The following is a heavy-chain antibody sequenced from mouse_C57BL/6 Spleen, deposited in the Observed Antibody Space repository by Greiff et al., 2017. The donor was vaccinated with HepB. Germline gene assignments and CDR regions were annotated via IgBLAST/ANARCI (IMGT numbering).Heavy chain of an antibody. CDR1: GYTFTSYW. CDR3: ARGGLGAWFAY. J-gene: IGHJ3*01. Sequence: QVQLQQPGAELVKPGASVKMSCKASGYTFTSYWITWVKQRPGQGLEWIGDIYPGSGSTNYNEKFKSKATLTVDPSSSTAYIQLSSLTSEDSAVYYCARGGLGAWFAYWGQGTLVTVSA. V-gene: IGHV1-55*01. D-gene: IGHD2-2*01. CDR2: IYPGSGST.